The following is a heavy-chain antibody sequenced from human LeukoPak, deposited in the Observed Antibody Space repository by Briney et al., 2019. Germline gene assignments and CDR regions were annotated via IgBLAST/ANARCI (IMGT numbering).Heavy chain of an antibody. CDR3: ARADFWSGPAHMDV. D-gene: IGHD3-3*01. V-gene: IGHV3-21*01. Sequence: GGSLRLSCAASGFTFSSYSMNWVRQAPGKGLEWVSSISSSSSYIYYANSVKGRFTISRDNAKNSLYLQMNSLRAEDTAVYYCARADFWSGPAHMDVWGRGTTVTVSS. CDR2: ISSSSSYI. CDR1: GFTFSSYS. J-gene: IGHJ6*03.